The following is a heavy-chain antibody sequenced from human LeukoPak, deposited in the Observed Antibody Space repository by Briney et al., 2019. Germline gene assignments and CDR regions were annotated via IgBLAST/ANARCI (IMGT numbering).Heavy chain of an antibody. V-gene: IGHV3-11*04. CDR1: GFTFSDYS. Sequence: GGSLRLSCVASGFTFSDYSMSWIRQAPGKGLEWVSYIGGSSSPIYYADSVKGRFTISRDNAKNSLYLQMNSLRAEDTAVYYCARAPHYSNYGPYYYGMDVWGQGTTVTVSS. CDR2: IGGSSSPI. J-gene: IGHJ6*02. CDR3: ARAPHYSNYGPYYYGMDV. D-gene: IGHD4-11*01.